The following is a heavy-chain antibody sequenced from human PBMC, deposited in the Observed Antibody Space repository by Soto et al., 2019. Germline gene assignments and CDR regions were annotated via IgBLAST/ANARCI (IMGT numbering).Heavy chain of an antibody. J-gene: IGHJ4*02. CDR3: ASARWDY. CDR2: INHSGST. CDR1: GGSFNANY. Sequence: SETLSLTCAVSGGSFNANYWSWVRQPPGRGLEWIGEINHSGSTNYSPSLKSRVTISVDTSKNQFSLRLSSVTAADTGVYYCASARWDYWGQGTLVTVSS. V-gene: IGHV4-34*01.